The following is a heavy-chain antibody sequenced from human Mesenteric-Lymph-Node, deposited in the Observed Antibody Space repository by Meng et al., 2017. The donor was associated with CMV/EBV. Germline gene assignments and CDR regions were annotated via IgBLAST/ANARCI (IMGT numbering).Heavy chain of an antibody. CDR1: GFTFSDSA. Sequence: GESLKISCAASGFTFSDSAIFWVRQAPGKGLEWVSVIYSGGSSTYYADSVKGRFTISRDNAKNSLYLQMNSLRAEDTAVYYCARDVGIAAAYGYWGQGTLVTVSS. D-gene: IGHD6-13*01. CDR2: IYSGGSST. CDR3: ARDVGIAAAYGY. V-gene: IGHV3-NL1*01. J-gene: IGHJ4*02.